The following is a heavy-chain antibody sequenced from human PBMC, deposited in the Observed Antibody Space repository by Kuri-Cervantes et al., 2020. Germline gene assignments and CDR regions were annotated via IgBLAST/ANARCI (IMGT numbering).Heavy chain of an antibody. V-gene: IGHV3-30*03. D-gene: IGHD5-24*01. Sequence: GGSLRLSCAASGFTFSSYGMYWVRQAPGKGLEWVAVISYDGSNKYYGDSVKGRFTISRDNSKNTLYLQMNSLRAEDTAVYYCARVKGGDGYNISPFDYWGQGTLVTVSS. CDR1: GFTFSSYG. J-gene: IGHJ4*02. CDR2: ISYDGSNK. CDR3: ARVKGGDGYNISPFDY.